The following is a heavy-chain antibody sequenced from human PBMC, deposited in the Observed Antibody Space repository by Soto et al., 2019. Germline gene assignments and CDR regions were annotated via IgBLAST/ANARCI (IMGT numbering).Heavy chain of an antibody. Sequence: ASVKVSCKASGYTFTSYAMHWVRQAPGQRLEWMGWINAGNGNTKYSQKFQGRVTITRDTSASTAYMERSSLRSEDTAVYYCARSRFLGCSGGSCSPQVTWFDPWGQGTLVTVSS. D-gene: IGHD2-15*01. CDR3: ARSRFLGCSGGSCSPQVTWFDP. CDR2: INAGNGNT. V-gene: IGHV1-3*01. CDR1: GYTFTSYA. J-gene: IGHJ5*02.